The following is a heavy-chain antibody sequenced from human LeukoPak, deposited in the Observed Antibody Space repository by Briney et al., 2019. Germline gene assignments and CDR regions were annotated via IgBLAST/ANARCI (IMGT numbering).Heavy chain of an antibody. CDR1: GFTFSSYW. V-gene: IGHV3-7*01. J-gene: IGHJ4*02. CDR3: ASWYSGNWYPYY. Sequence: PGGSLRLSCAASGFTFSSYWMSWVRQAPDKGLEWVANINEDGRQKYHVDSVKGRFTISRDNAKNSLFLQMNSLRVEDTAVYYCASWYSGNWYPYYWGQGTLVTVSS. CDR2: INEDGRQK. D-gene: IGHD6-13*01.